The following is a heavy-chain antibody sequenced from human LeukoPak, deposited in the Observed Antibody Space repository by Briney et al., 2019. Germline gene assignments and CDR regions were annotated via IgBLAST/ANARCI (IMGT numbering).Heavy chain of an antibody. J-gene: IGHJ4*02. D-gene: IGHD3-22*01. Sequence: PGESLQISCKGSGYSFTSYWIGWVRQLPGKGLEWLGIIQPGDSKTRYSPSFQGQVNLSVDKSINTAYLHWSSLEASDTAIFYCATSFDSSVYYFDYWGRGTLVTVSS. V-gene: IGHV5-51*01. CDR1: GYSFTSYW. CDR2: IQPGDSKT. CDR3: ATSFDSSVYYFDY.